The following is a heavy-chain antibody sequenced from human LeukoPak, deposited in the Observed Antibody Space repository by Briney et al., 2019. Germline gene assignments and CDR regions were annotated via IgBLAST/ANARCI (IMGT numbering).Heavy chain of an antibody. CDR3: ARWAGDSSSSHFDY. D-gene: IGHD6-6*01. V-gene: IGHV1-69*05. CDR1: GGTFSSYA. Sequence: SVKVSCKASGGTFSSYAISWVRQTPGQGLEWMGGIIPIFGTANYAQKFQGRDTITTDESTSTAYMELSSLRSEDTAVYYCARWAGDSSSSHFDYWGQGTLVTVSS. J-gene: IGHJ4*02. CDR2: IIPIFGTA.